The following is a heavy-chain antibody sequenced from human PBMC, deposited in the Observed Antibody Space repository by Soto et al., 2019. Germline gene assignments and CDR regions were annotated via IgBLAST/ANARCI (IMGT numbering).Heavy chain of an antibody. D-gene: IGHD6-13*01. Sequence: GGSLRISGQAYAFRLSTYGMHWVRQAPCRGVAGVAVIWSDETNKYYAESVKGRFTISRDNSKNTLYLQMTSLRAEDTAVYYCARDVLGQQLSLYYFDFWGQGTLVTVSS. V-gene: IGHV3-33*01. J-gene: IGHJ4*02. CDR1: AFRLSTYG. CDR3: ARDVLGQQLSLYYFDF. CDR2: IWSDETNK.